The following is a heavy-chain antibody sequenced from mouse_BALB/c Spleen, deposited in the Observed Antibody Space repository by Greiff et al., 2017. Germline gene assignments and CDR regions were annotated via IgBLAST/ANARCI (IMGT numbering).Heavy chain of an antibody. J-gene: IGHJ1*01. Sequence: VHVKQSGPELVKPGASVKMSCKASGYTFTSYVMHWVKQKPGQGLEWIGYINPYNDGTKYNEKFKGKATLTSDKSSSTAYMELSSLTSEDSAVYYCARIWGNYWYFDVWGAGTTVTVSS. V-gene: IGHV1-14*01. CDR2: INPYNDGT. CDR1: GYTFTSYV. CDR3: ARIWGNYWYFDV. D-gene: IGHD1-1*02.